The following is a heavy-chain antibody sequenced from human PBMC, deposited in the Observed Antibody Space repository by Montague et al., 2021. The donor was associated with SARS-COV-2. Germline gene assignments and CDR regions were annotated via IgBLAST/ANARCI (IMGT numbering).Heavy chain of an antibody. Sequence: SETLSLTCAISGRSFSNYYWRWIRQPPGKGLEWIGEIYYAGNTNYNPSLKSRVTIFIDKSKNHFSLQLSSVTAADTAVYYCARGGTYHYGMDVWGQGTTVAVSS. J-gene: IGHJ6*02. CDR3: ARGGTYHYGMDV. CDR2: IYYAGNT. D-gene: IGHD3-10*01. CDR1: GRSFSNYY. V-gene: IGHV4-34*01.